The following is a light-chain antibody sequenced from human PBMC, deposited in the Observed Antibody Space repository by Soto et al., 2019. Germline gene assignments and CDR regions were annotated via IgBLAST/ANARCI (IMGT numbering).Light chain of an antibody. CDR2: GAS. Sequence: EIVLTQYPGTLSLSPGEIATLSCRASQSVSSSFLAWYQQRPGQAPRLLIFGASYRATGIPDRFSGTGSGTDFTLTISKLEPEDFAVYYCQHYGNSPPEYTFGPGTKVD. CDR1: QSVSSSF. V-gene: IGKV3-20*01. CDR3: QHYGNSPPEYT. J-gene: IGKJ3*01.